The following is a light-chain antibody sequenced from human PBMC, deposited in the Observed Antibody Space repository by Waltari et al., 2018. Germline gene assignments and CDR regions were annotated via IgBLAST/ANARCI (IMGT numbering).Light chain of an antibody. CDR3: QQSYNTPRT. Sequence: DIQMIQSPSSLSASVGDRVTITCRASQSVTSYVNWYQQKPGKAPKPLIYADFTLHTGVPSRFSGSGSGTDFALTISSLQPEDFATYYCQQSYNTPRTFGQGTKLEIK. CDR1: QSVTSY. V-gene: IGKV1-39*01. J-gene: IGKJ2*01. CDR2: ADF.